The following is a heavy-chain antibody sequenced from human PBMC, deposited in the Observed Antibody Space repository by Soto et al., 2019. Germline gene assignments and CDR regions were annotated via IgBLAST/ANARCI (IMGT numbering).Heavy chain of an antibody. CDR2: LSGSGGST. CDR3: AKSREYSSGLRLDY. Sequence: EVQLLESGGGLVQPGGSLRLSCAASGFTFSNYAMNWVRQAPGKGLEWVSALSGSGGSTYYAESVKGRFTISRDNSKNTLYLQVTSLRVEDTAVYYCAKSREYSSGLRLDYWGQGTLVTVSS. CDR1: GFTFSNYA. J-gene: IGHJ4*02. V-gene: IGHV3-23*01. D-gene: IGHD6-19*01.